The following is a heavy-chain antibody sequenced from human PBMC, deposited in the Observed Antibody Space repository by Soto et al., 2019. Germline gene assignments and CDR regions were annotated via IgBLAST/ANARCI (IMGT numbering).Heavy chain of an antibody. J-gene: IGHJ3*02. CDR1: GFTVSSNY. Sequence: QPGGSLRLSCAASGFTVSSNYMSWVRQAPGKGLEWVSVIYSGGSTYYADSVKGRFTISRHNSKNTLYLQMNSLRAEDTAVYYCARVRDYGDYVFAFDIWGQGTMVTVSS. D-gene: IGHD4-17*01. CDR3: ARVRDYGDYVFAFDI. CDR2: IYSGGST. V-gene: IGHV3-53*04.